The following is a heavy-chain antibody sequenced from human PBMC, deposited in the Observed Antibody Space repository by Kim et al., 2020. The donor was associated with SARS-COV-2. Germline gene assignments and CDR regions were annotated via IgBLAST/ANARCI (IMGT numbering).Heavy chain of an antibody. V-gene: IGHV4-39*07. CDR1: GGSISSSSYY. J-gene: IGHJ6*02. D-gene: IGHD5-18*01. CDR3: ARARGLDTAMVENYYYGMDV. Sequence: SETLSLTCTVSGGSISSSSYYWGWIRQPPGKGLEWIGSIYYSGSTYYNPSLKSRVTISVDTSKNQFSLKLSSVTAADTAVYYCARARGLDTAMVENYYYGMDVWGQGTTVTVSS. CDR2: IYYSGST.